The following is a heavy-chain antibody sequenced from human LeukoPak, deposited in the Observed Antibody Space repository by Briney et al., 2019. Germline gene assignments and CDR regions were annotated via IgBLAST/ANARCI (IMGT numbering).Heavy chain of an antibody. J-gene: IGHJ2*01. Sequence: SETLSLTCTVSGGSISSYYWRWIRQPPGKGLEWIGYIYYSGSTNYNPSLKSRVTISVDTSKNQFSLKLSSVTAADTAVYYCARDPSVGYFDLWGRGTLVTVSS. CDR3: ARDPSVGYFDL. CDR2: IYYSGST. D-gene: IGHD6-6*01. CDR1: GGSISSYY. V-gene: IGHV4-59*01.